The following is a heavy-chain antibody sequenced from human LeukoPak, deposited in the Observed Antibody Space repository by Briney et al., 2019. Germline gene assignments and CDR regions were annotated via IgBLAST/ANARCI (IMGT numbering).Heavy chain of an antibody. CDR2: IRYDGSNK. Sequence: GGSLRLSCAASGFTFSSYAMSWVRQAPGKGLEWVAFIRYDGSNKYYADSVKGRFTISRDNSKNTLYLQMNSLRAEDTAVYYCATYSSSSTDIWGQGTMVTVSS. CDR1: GFTFSSYA. CDR3: ATYSSSSTDI. J-gene: IGHJ3*02. V-gene: IGHV3-30*02. D-gene: IGHD6-6*01.